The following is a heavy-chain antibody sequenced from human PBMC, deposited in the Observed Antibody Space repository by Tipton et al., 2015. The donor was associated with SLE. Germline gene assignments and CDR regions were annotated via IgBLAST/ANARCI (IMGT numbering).Heavy chain of an antibody. D-gene: IGHD6-19*01. CDR3: ARVSSGWSAFDY. CDR1: GGSISSHY. V-gene: IGHV4-59*11. Sequence: TLSLTCTVSGGSISSHYWSWIRQPPGNGLEWIGYIYYSGSTNYNPSLKSRVTISVDTSKNQFSLKLSSVTAADTAVYYCARVSSGWSAFDYWGQGTQVTVSS. CDR2: IYYSGST. J-gene: IGHJ4*02.